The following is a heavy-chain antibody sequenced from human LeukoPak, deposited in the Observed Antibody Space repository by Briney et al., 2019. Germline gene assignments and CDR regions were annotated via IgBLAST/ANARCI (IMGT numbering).Heavy chain of an antibody. CDR1: GGSISSSSYY. Sequence: PSETLSLTCTVSGGSISSSSYYWGWIRQPPGKGLEWIGSIYYSGSTYYNPSLKSRVTISVTTSKNQFSLKLSSVTAADTAVYYCARPHCSSTSCYLASGFDYWGQGTLVTVSS. D-gene: IGHD2-2*01. CDR3: ARPHCSSTSCYLASGFDY. CDR2: IYYSGST. J-gene: IGHJ4*02. V-gene: IGHV4-39*01.